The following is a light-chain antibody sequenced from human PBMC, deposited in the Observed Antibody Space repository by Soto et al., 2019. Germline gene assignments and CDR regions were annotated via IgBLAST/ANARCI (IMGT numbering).Light chain of an antibody. CDR3: QQYNNWLWT. Sequence: IVMTQSPATLSVSPGGRATLSCRASQSVSSNLAWYQQKPGRAPRLLIYGASTRATGIPARFSGSGAGTEFILTISSLQSEDFAVYYCQQYNNWLWTFGRGTKVDIK. CDR2: GAS. CDR1: QSVSSN. J-gene: IGKJ1*01. V-gene: IGKV3-15*01.